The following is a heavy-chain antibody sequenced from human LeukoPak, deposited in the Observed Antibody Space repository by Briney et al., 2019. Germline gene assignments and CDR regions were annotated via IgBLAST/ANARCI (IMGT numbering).Heavy chain of an antibody. Sequence: PSETLSLTCAVYGGSFSGYYWSWIRQPPGKGLEWIGEINHSGSTNYNPSLKSRVTISVDTSKNQFSLKLSSVTAADTAVYYCARARGYRRAFDIWGQGTMVTVSS. CDR2: INHSGST. CDR1: GGSFSGYY. CDR3: ARARGYRRAFDI. J-gene: IGHJ3*02. D-gene: IGHD5-18*01. V-gene: IGHV4-34*01.